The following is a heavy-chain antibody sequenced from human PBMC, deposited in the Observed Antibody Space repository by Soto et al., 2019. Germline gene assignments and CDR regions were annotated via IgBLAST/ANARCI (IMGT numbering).Heavy chain of an antibody. Sequence: PSETLSLTCTVSGGSISSSSYYWGWIRQPPGKGLEWIGSIYYSGSTYYNPSLKSRVTISVDTSKNQFSLKLSSVTAADTAVYYCARRLTRTVRDYYYYYMDVWGKGTTVTVSS. V-gene: IGHV4-39*01. J-gene: IGHJ6*03. CDR1: GGSISSSSYY. D-gene: IGHD4-4*01. CDR3: ARRLTRTVRDYYYYYMDV. CDR2: IYYSGST.